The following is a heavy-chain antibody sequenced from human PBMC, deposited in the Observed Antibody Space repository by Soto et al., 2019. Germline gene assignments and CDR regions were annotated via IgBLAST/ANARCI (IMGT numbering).Heavy chain of an antibody. Sequence: XATLSLTFGVSGGSISNYFWSWIRQPPGKGLEWIGYIFYSGTTNYNPSLKGRVTMSVDTSNNRFSLKLTSVTAADTAVYYCARGRGGTYDAFNIWGQGTMVTVSS. CDR3: ARGRGGTYDAFNI. J-gene: IGHJ3*02. CDR2: IFYSGTT. D-gene: IGHD1-26*01. V-gene: IGHV4-59*01. CDR1: GGSISNYF.